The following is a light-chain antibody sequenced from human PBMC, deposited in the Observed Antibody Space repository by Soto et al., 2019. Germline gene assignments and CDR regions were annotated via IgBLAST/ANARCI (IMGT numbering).Light chain of an antibody. CDR1: SSDVGGSNF. J-gene: IGLJ1*01. CDR3: VSFTSSTTYV. CDR2: DVA. V-gene: IGLV2-14*03. Sequence: QSGLAQPPSVSASPGQSMTISCTGTSSDVGGSNFVSWYQQHPGKPPKLIIYDVATRPSGVSNRFSGSKSGSTASLIISRLQTEDEADYYCVSFTSSTTYVFGSGTKV.